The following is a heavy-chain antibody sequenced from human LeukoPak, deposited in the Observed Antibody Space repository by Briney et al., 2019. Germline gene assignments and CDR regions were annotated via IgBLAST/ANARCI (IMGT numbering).Heavy chain of an antibody. CDR1: GYTFTSYD. CDR3: ARGPGHDDYSKGVGP. D-gene: IGHD4-11*01. J-gene: IGHJ5*02. Sequence: ASVKVSCKASGYTFTSYDTNWVRQATGQGLEWMGWMNPNSGNTGYAQKFQGRVTMTRNTSISTAYMELSSLRSEDTAVYYCARGPGHDDYSKGVGPWGQGTLVTVSS. CDR2: MNPNSGNT. V-gene: IGHV1-8*01.